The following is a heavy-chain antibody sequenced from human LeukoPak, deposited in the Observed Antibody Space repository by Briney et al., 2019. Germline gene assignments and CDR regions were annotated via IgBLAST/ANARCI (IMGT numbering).Heavy chain of an antibody. J-gene: IGHJ4*02. CDR1: GFTFSSYA. Sequence: PGGSLRLSCAASGFTFSSYAMSWVRQAPGKGLEWVSAISGSGGSTYYADSVKGRFTISRDNSKNTLSLQMNGLRAEDTAVYYCANGYSGYDQPFDYWGQGTLVTVSS. V-gene: IGHV3-23*01. D-gene: IGHD5-12*01. CDR2: ISGSGGST. CDR3: ANGYSGYDQPFDY.